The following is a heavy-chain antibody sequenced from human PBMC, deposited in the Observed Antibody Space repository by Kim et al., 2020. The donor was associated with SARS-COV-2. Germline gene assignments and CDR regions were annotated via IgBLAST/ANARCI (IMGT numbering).Heavy chain of an antibody. CDR3: ARNLKLYSSSWYSHPGYYYYGMDV. CDR1: GYTFTSYA. D-gene: IGHD6-13*01. V-gene: IGHV7-4-1*02. Sequence: ASVKVSCKASGYTFTSYAMNWVRQAPGQGLEWMGWINTNTGNPTYAQGFTGRFVFSLDTSVSTAYLQISSLKAEDTAVYYCARNLKLYSSSWYSHPGYYYYGMDVWGQGTTVTVSS. CDR2: INTNTGNP. J-gene: IGHJ6*02.